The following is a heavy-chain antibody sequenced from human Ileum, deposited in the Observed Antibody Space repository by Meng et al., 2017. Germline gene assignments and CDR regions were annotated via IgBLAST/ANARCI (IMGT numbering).Heavy chain of an antibody. CDR3: AGRAMGAAAYDY. V-gene: IGHV3-33*01. Sequence: QVELVGAGGGVVRPGGSLRLSCAGSGFILNNYAIHWVRQAPGKGLEWVAVVWHDESRTSYGDSVKGRFTISIDNSKNTVYLQMTSLRLEDTAVYYCAGRAMGAAAYDYWGQGTLVTVSS. D-gene: IGHD6-13*01. J-gene: IGHJ4*02. CDR2: VWHDESRT. CDR1: GFILNNYA.